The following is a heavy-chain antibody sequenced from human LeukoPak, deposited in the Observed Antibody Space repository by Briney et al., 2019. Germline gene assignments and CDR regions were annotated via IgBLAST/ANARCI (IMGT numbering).Heavy chain of an antibody. D-gene: IGHD2-2*01. CDR3: ARVFGVPAAIYYYGMDV. CDR2: MNPNSGGT. V-gene: IGHV1-2*02. J-gene: IGHJ6*02. Sequence: ASVKVSCKASGYTFTGYYMHWVRQAPGQGHEWMGWMNPNSGGTNYAQKFQGRVTMTRDTSISTAYMELSRLRSDDTAVYYCARVFGVPAAIYYYGMDVWGQGTTVTVSS. CDR1: GYTFTGYY.